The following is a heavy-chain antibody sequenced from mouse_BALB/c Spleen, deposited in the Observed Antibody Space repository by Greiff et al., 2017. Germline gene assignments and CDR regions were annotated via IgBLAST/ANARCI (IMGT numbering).Heavy chain of an antibody. CDR3: ARDLYYGYDAWFAY. D-gene: IGHD2-2*01. V-gene: IGHV3-6*02. CDR2: ISYDGSN. Sequence: EVKLVESGPGLVKPSQSLSLTCSVTGYSITSGYYWNWIRQFPGNKLEWMGYISYDGSNNYNPSLKNRISITRDTSKNQFFLKLNSVTTEDTATYYCARDLYYGYDAWFAYWGQGTLVTVSA. CDR1: GYSITSGYY. J-gene: IGHJ3*01.